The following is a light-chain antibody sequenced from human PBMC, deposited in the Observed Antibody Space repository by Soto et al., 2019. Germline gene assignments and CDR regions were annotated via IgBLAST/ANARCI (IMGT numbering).Light chain of an antibody. CDR1: SSEVGGYNH. CDR2: DVS. Sequence: QSALTQPASVSGSPGQSITVSCTGTSSEVGGYNHVCWYQQHPGKAPKLMIYDVSNRPSGVSYRFSGSKSGNTASLTISGLQAEDEADYYCSSYTSSNTVIFGGGTKLTVL. J-gene: IGLJ2*01. CDR3: SSYTSSNTVI. V-gene: IGLV2-14*01.